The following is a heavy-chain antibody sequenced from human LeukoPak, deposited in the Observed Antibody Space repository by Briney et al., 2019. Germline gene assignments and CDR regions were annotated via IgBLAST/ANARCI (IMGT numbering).Heavy chain of an antibody. CDR1: GYTFTSYD. Sequence: ASVKVSCKASGYTFTSYDINWVRQATGQGLEWMGWMNPNSGNTGYAQKFQGRVTMTRNTSISTAYMELSSLRSEDTAVYYCAGEGGRGYYYYYYGMDVWGQGTTVTVSS. CDR3: AGEGGRGYYYYYYGMDV. V-gene: IGHV1-8*01. J-gene: IGHJ6*02. CDR2: MNPNSGNT. D-gene: IGHD2-15*01.